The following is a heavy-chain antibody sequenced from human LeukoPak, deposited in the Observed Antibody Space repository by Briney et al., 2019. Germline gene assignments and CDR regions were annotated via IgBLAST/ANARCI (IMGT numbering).Heavy chain of an antibody. CDR2: ISSSSSYT. CDR1: GFTFSDYY. Sequence: GGSLRLSCAASGFTFSDYYMSWIRQAPGKGLEWVSYISSSSSYTNYADSVKGRFTISRDNSNNMLYLQMNSLRAEDTAVYYCTKRGAYYVDYWGRGIPVTVSS. V-gene: IGHV3-11*03. D-gene: IGHD3-16*01. J-gene: IGHJ4*02. CDR3: TKRGAYYVDY.